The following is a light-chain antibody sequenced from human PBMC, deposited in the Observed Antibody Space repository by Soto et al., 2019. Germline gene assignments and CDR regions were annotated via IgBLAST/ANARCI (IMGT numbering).Light chain of an antibody. CDR1: SSNIGSNT. CDR2: SNS. Sequence: QSVLTQPPSASGTPGQRVTISCSGSSSNIGSNTVNWYQQLPGTAPKLLIYSNSQRPSGVPDRFSGSKSGTSASLAISGLQSEDEADYYCAVWDDSLNGWVFGGGTKLTV. J-gene: IGLJ3*02. V-gene: IGLV1-44*01. CDR3: AVWDDSLNGWV.